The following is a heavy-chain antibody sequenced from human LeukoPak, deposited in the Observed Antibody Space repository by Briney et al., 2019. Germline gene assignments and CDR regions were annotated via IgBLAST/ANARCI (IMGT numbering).Heavy chain of an antibody. J-gene: IGHJ4*02. D-gene: IGHD3-16*01. CDR2: ISGLSSYT. Sequence: GGSLRLSCSASGFTFSDYEMKWVRQAPGRGLEWVSSISGLSSYTYYGESVKGRFSISRDNAKNSLYLQMNSLGAEDTATYYCGRAFPPLRTSSAGDLWGQGILVTVSS. CDR3: GRAFPPLRTSSAGDL. CDR1: GFTFSDYE. V-gene: IGHV3-21*01.